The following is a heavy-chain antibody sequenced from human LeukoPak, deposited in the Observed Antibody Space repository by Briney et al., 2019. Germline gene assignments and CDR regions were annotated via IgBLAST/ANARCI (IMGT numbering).Heavy chain of an antibody. D-gene: IGHD2-2*01. V-gene: IGHV3-20*04. CDR1: GFAFDEHG. CDR3: ARAPITSPFYFDY. CDR2: INWGGGST. J-gene: IGHJ4*02. Sequence: GGSLRLSCTASGFAFDEHGMSWVRQVPGKGLEWVSGINWGGGSTGYADPLRGRFTISRDNAKNSLYLQMDSLRAEDTALYYCARAPITSPFYFDYWGQGTLVTVSS.